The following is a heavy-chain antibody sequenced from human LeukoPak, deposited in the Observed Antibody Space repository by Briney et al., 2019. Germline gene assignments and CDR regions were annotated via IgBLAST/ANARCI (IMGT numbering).Heavy chain of an antibody. CDR2: INHSGST. D-gene: IGHD1-26*01. Sequence: SETLSLTCAVYGGSFRGYYWSWIRQPPGKGLEWIGEINHSGSTNYNPSLKSRVTISVDTSKNQFSLKLSSVTAADTAVYYCARGRVGAPHYYYYGMDVWGQGTTVTVSS. V-gene: IGHV4-34*01. CDR3: ARGRVGAPHYYYYGMDV. CDR1: GGSFRGYY. J-gene: IGHJ6*02.